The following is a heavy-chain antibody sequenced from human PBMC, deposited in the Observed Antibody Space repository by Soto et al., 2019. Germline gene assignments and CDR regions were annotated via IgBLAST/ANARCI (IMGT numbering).Heavy chain of an antibody. V-gene: IGHV1-46*03. D-gene: IGHD2-21*01. Sequence: QVQLVQSGAEVKKPGASVKVSCKASGYTFTSYYMHWVRQAPGQGLEWMGIINPSGGSTSYAQKFQGRVPMTRDTSTNTVYMELSSLRSEDTAVYYCARGAYCGGDCYYQYFDYWGQGTLVTVSS. CDR1: GYTFTSYY. CDR3: ARGAYCGGDCYYQYFDY. CDR2: INPSGGST. J-gene: IGHJ4*02.